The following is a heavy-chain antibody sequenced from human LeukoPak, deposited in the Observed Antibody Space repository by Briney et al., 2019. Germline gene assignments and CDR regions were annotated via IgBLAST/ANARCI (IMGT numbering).Heavy chain of an antibody. J-gene: IGHJ4*02. D-gene: IGHD3-9*01. Sequence: ASVNVSCKASGYTFTSYGISWVRQAPGQGLEWMGWISAYNGNTNYAQKLQGRVTMTTDTSTSTAYMELRSLRSDDTAVYYCAREGYDILTGYSEFDYRGQGTLVTVSS. CDR3: AREGYDILTGYSEFDY. CDR1: GYTFTSYG. V-gene: IGHV1-18*01. CDR2: ISAYNGNT.